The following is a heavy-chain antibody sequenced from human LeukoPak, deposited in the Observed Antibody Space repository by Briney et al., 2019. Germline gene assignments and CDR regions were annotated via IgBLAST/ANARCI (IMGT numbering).Heavy chain of an antibody. CDR2: IYYSGST. Sequence: SETLSLTCTVSGGSISSYYWSWIRQPPGKGLEWIGYIYYSGSTNCNPSLKSRVTISVDTSKNQFSLKLSSVTAADTAVYYCARSRGTYNLFDYWGQGTLVTVSS. V-gene: IGHV4-59*01. J-gene: IGHJ4*02. CDR1: GGSISSYY. CDR3: ARSRGTYNLFDY. D-gene: IGHD5-24*01.